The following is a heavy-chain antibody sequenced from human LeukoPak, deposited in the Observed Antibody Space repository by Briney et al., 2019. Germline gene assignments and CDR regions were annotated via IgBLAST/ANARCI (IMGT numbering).Heavy chain of an antibody. Sequence: SVKVSCKGSGGTFSSYAISWVRRAPGQGGEWMGGIIPIFGTANYAQKFQGRGTISADESTSTAYMELSSLRSEDTAVYYCALAAYYDSSGFKYYFDYWGQGTLVTVSS. CDR1: GGTFSSYA. D-gene: IGHD3-22*01. CDR3: ALAAYYDSSGFKYYFDY. CDR2: IIPIFGTA. V-gene: IGHV1-69*13. J-gene: IGHJ4*02.